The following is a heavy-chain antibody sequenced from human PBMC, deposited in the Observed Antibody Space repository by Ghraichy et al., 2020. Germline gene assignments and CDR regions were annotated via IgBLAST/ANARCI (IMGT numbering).Heavy chain of an antibody. Sequence: GSLRLSCAASGFTFSDYAMIWVRQAPGTGLEWVATISGSDDHTYYADSVKGRFSVSRDNSKNILYLQMSSLRAEDTAVFYCAKGRPYWADAFDIWGQGTMVTVSS. CDR2: ISGSDDHT. V-gene: IGHV3-23*01. CDR1: GFTFSDYA. D-gene: IGHD2-8*02. CDR3: AKGRPYWADAFDI. J-gene: IGHJ3*02.